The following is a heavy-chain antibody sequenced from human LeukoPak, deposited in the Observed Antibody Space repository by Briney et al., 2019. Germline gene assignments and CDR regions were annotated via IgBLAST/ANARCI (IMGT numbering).Heavy chain of an antibody. D-gene: IGHD1-1*01. CDR3: ARDPTEDFDY. Sequence: GGSLRLSCAASGFTFNSYWMSWVRQAPGKGLEWVANIKQDGSEKYYVDSVKGRFTISRDNAKNSLYLQMNSLRAEDTAVYYCARDPTEDFDYWGQGTLVTVSS. CDR1: GFTFNSYW. CDR2: IKQDGSEK. J-gene: IGHJ4*02. V-gene: IGHV3-7*01.